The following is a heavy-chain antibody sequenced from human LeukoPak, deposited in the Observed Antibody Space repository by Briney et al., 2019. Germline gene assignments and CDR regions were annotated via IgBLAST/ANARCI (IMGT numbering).Heavy chain of an antibody. CDR1: GYSFINYW. V-gene: IGHV5-51*01. CDR3: ARWGTVTRFVVDY. D-gene: IGHD4-17*01. CDR2: IYPGNSDT. Sequence: GESLKISCKGSGYSFINYWIGWVRQMPGKGLEWMGIIYPGNSDTRYSPSFQGQVTISADKSITTAYLQWRSLKASDTAMYYCARWGTVTRFVVDYWGQGTLVTVSS. J-gene: IGHJ4*02.